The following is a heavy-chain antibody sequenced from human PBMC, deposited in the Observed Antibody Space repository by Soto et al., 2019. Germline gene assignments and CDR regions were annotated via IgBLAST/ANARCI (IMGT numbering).Heavy chain of an antibody. J-gene: IGHJ6*02. Sequence: PSETLSLTCTVSGGSISSGEYYWSWIRQPPGEGLEWIGNIYYSGTTYNNQSLKSRVTISLDTSNNQFTLQLSSVTAADKDENHCARDCGFCTNGVCPVYYYYGMDVWGQGTTVTVS. CDR3: ARDCGFCTNGVCPVYYYYGMDV. CDR1: GGSISSGEYY. V-gene: IGHV4-30-4*01. D-gene: IGHD2-8*01. CDR2: IYYSGTT.